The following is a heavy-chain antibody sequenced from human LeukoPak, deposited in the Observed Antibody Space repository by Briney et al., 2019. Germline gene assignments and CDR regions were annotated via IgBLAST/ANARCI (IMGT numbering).Heavy chain of an antibody. D-gene: IGHD6-19*01. CDR3: ASGGWRGDD. Sequence: PGGSLRLSCAASGLTFSSYWMSWVRQAPGKGLEWVANIKQDGSEKYYVDSVKGRFTISRDNAKNSLYLQMNSLRAEDTAVYYCASGGWRGDDWGQGTLVTVSS. V-gene: IGHV3-7*01. CDR2: IKQDGSEK. J-gene: IGHJ4*02. CDR1: GLTFSSYW.